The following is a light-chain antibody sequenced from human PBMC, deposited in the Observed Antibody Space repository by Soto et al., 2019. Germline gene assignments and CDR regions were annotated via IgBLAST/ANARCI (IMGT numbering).Light chain of an antibody. CDR1: QSVSGSY. Sequence: MVLTQSPATRSCSPWERATLSCRASQSVSGSYLAWYQQKPGQAXRLLIYGAYSRATGITDRFSGSGSGTDFTLTISRLEPEDFAVYYCQPYGSSPITVGQGTRLEIK. CDR2: GAY. V-gene: IGKV3-20*01. CDR3: QPYGSSPIT. J-gene: IGKJ5*01.